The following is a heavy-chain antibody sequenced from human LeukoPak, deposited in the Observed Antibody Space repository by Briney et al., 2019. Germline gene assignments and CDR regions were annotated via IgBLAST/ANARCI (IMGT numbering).Heavy chain of an antibody. D-gene: IGHD3-3*01. CDR3: ATLPNYDFWSGPLDY. CDR2: IRHSGST. CDR1: GGSISSDGYY. Sequence: SETLSLTCTVSGGSISSDGYYWAWIRQPPGKGLEWIGHIRHSGSTHYKSSLKSRVTISMDRSENQVSLKLNSVTAADTAVYYCATLPNYDFWSGPLDYWGQGTLVTVSS. V-gene: IGHV4-30-2*01. J-gene: IGHJ4*02.